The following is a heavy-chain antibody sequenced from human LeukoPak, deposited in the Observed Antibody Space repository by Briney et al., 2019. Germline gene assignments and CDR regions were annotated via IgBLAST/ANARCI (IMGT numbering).Heavy chain of an antibody. D-gene: IGHD1-7*01. J-gene: IGHJ5*02. CDR1: GFTFSSYS. CDR2: ISSSSSYI. Sequence: GGSLRLSCAASGFTFSSYSMNWVRQAPGKGLEWVSSISSSSSYIYYADSVKGRFTISRDNAKNSLYLQMNSLRAEDTALYYCARDKGELELPWFDPWGQGTLVTVSS. V-gene: IGHV3-21*04. CDR3: ARDKGELELPWFDP.